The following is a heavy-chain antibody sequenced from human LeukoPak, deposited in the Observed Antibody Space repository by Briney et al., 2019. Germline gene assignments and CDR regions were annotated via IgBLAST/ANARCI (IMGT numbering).Heavy chain of an antibody. V-gene: IGHV4-39*07. CDR3: ARDIRIAAAGDY. J-gene: IGHJ4*02. Sequence: SETLSLTCTVSGGSISSSSYYWGWIRQPPGKGLEWIGSIYYSGSAYYNPSLKSRVTISVDTSKNQFSLKLSSVTAADTAVYYCARDIRIAAAGDYWGQGTLVTVSS. CDR1: GGSISSSSYY. D-gene: IGHD6-13*01. CDR2: IYYSGSA.